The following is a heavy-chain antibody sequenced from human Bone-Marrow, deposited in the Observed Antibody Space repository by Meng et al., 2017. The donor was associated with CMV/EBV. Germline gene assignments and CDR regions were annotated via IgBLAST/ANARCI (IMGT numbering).Heavy chain of an antibody. CDR1: GFTFSSYW. CDR3: AMGPRDFWSGYYWDYFDY. V-gene: IGHV3-7*01. J-gene: IGHJ4*02. CDR2: IKQDGSEK. Sequence: GGSLRLSCAASGFTFSSYWMSWVRQAPGKGLEWVANIKQDGSEKYYVDSVKGRFTISRDNAKNSLYLQMNSLRAEDTAVYYCAMGPRDFWSGYYWDYFDYWGQGTLVTVSS. D-gene: IGHD3-3*01.